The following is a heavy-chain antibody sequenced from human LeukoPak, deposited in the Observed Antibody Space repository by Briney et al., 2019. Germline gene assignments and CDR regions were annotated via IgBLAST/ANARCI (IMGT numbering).Heavy chain of an antibody. Sequence: PGGSLRLSCAASGFTFSNYAMSWVRRAPGKGLGWGSGVSDSGRSAYYADSVKGRFIISRDNSKNTLYLQMNSLRGEDTAAYFCAQNQWEFPAWGQGTLVTVSS. D-gene: IGHD1-26*01. CDR1: GFTFSNYA. J-gene: IGHJ5*02. CDR2: VSDSGRSA. V-gene: IGHV3-23*01. CDR3: AQNQWEFPA.